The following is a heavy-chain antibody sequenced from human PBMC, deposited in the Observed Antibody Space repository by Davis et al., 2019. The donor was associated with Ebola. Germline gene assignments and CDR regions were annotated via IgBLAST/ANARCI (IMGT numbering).Heavy chain of an antibody. CDR3: VRELHGGEFNY. J-gene: IGHJ4*02. CDR1: GYTFTVHY. CDR2: INPKSGGG. Sequence: ASVKVSCKASGYTFTVHYMHWVRQAPGQGLEWMGWINPKSGGGSYAPKFQGRVTMTTDTSISTAYMDLSSLRSDDTAVFYCVRELHGGEFNYWGQGTLVTVSS. V-gene: IGHV1-2*02. D-gene: IGHD3-16*01.